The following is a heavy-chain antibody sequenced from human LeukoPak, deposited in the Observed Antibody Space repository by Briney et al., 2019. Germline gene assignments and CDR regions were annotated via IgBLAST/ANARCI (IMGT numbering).Heavy chain of an antibody. CDR3: ARVGLVRGVTANYYYYYMDV. V-gene: IGHV3-23*01. D-gene: IGHD3-10*01. CDR1: GFTFSSYG. Sequence: AGGSLRLSCAASGFTFSSYGMSWVRQAPGKGLEWVSAISGSGGSTYYADSVKGRVTISRDNAKNSLYLQMNSLRADDTAVYYCARVGLVRGVTANYYYYYMDVWGKGTTVTISS. CDR2: ISGSGGST. J-gene: IGHJ6*03.